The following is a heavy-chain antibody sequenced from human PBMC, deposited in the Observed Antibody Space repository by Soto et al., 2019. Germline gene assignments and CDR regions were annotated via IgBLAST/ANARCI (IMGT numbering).Heavy chain of an antibody. Sequence: SETLSLTCSVSGGSIDTYYWPWFRQAPGRGLECIGNIYYSGTTNINPALESRVSLSIDSAKRQFSLTLSSVTAADTAVYYCARTVGTLDNLWSGYRYDIGGPGTKVTVSS. CDR2: IYYSGTT. CDR3: ARTVGTLDNLWSGYRYDI. J-gene: IGHJ3*01. CDR1: GGSIDTYY. D-gene: IGHD3-16*02. V-gene: IGHV4-59*13.